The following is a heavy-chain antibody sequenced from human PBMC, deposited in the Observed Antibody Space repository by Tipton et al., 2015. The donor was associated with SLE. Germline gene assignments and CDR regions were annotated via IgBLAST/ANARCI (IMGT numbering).Heavy chain of an antibody. CDR2: INHSGNI. D-gene: IGHD3-16*01. J-gene: IGHJ3*02. Sequence: LRLSCAASEFTFSDYHMSWIRQPPGKGLEWIGAINHSGNIDYNPSLKSRVTISVDTSEFQFSLNLSSVTAADTAVYYCARGGGFDAFDIWGQGTLVTVSS. V-gene: IGHV4-34*01. CDR1: EFTFSDYH. CDR3: ARGGGFDAFDI.